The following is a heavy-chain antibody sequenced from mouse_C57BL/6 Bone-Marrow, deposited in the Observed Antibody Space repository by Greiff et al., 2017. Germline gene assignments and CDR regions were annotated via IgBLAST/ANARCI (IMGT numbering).Heavy chain of an antibody. CDR3: ALIYYYGSSYGNYAMDY. V-gene: IGHV14-3*01. J-gene: IGHJ4*01. CDR1: GFNIKNTY. Sequence: EVQLKEFVAELVRPGASVKLSCTASGFNIKNTYMHWVKQRPEQGLEWIGRIDPANGNTKYAPKFQGKATITADTSSNTAYLQLSSLTSEDTAIYYCALIYYYGSSYGNYAMDYWGQGTSVTVSS. D-gene: IGHD1-1*01. CDR2: IDPANGNT.